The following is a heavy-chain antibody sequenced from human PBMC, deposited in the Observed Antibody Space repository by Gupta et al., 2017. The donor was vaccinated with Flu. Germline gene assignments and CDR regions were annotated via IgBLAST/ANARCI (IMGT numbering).Heavy chain of an antibody. V-gene: IGHV5-51*01. CDR3: ARQGPHSNWNGGEY. CDR2: IYPGDSDT. CDR1: GYNFPYYW. D-gene: IGHD1-1*01. Sequence: VQLVQSGAEVKKPGESLKISCKGSGYNFPYYWLGWVRQMPGKGLEWMGIIYPGDSDTRYSPSFQGQVTISVDKSISTAYLQWSTLKASDTAMYYCARQGPHSNWNGGEYWGQGTLVSVSS. J-gene: IGHJ4*02.